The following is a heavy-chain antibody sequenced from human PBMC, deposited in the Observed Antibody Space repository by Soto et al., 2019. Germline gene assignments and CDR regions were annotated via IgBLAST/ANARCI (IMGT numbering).Heavy chain of an antibody. CDR3: TADLGAPRRGNNFDP. J-gene: IGHJ5*02. V-gene: IGHV3-15*07. CDR1: GFTFSNAW. Sequence: EVPLVESGGGLVEPGGSLRLSCAASGFTFSNAWMNWVRQAPGKGLEWVGRIKSKTDGGTTDYAAPVRGRFSISRDXSXXTLSLRMGSLKIEDTAVYYCTADLGAPRRGNNFDPWGQGTLVTVSS. CDR2: IKSKTDGGTT. D-gene: IGHD1-26*01.